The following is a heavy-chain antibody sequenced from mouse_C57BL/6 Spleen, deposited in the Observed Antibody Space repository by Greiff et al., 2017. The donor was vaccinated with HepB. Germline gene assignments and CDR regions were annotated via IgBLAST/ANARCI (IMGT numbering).Heavy chain of an antibody. Sequence: EVQGVESGGGLVQPGGSLKLSCAASGFTFSDYYMYWVRQTPEKRLEWVAYISNGGGSTYYPDTVKGRFTISRDNAKNTLYLQMSRLKSEDTAMYYCARQRSRYFDVWGTGTTVTVSS. V-gene: IGHV5-12*01. CDR3: ARQRSRYFDV. CDR1: GFTFSDYY. J-gene: IGHJ1*03. CDR2: ISNGGGST.